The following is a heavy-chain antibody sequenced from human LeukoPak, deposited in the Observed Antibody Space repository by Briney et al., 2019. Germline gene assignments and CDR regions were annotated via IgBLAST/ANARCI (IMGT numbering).Heavy chain of an antibody. V-gene: IGHV3-66*01. J-gene: IGHJ6*03. CDR3: ARDRSGGYYYYMDV. CDR2: IYSGGST. CDR1: GFTVSNYF. D-gene: IGHD6-25*01. Sequence: PGGSLRLSCAASGFTVSNYFMNWVRQAPGKGLEWVSVIYSGGSTHYAESVKGRFTISRDNSKNTLYLQMNSLRAEDTAVYYCARDRSGGYYYYMDVWGKGTTVTVSS.